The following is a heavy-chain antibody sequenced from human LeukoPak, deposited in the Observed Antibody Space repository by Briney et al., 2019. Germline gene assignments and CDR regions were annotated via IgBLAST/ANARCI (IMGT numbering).Heavy chain of an antibody. V-gene: IGHV1-69*05. CDR3: ARGHFYGDYVGEGY. J-gene: IGHJ4*02. CDR1: GGTFSSYA. D-gene: IGHD4-17*01. CDR2: IIPIFGTA. Sequence: ASVKVSCKASGGTFSSYAISWVRQAPGQGLEWMGGIIPIFGTANYAQKFQGRVTTTRNTSISTAYMELSSLRSEDTAVYYCARGHFYGDYVGEGYWGQGTLVTVSS.